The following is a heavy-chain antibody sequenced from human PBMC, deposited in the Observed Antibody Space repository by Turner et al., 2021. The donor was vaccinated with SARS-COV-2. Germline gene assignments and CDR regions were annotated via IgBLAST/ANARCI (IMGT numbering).Heavy chain of an antibody. CDR1: GGSISSYY. V-gene: IGHV4-59*08. Sequence: QVQLQESGPGLVKPSETLSLTCTVSGGSISSYYWSWIRQPPGKGLEWIGYIHYSGSTNYNPSLKSRVTISVDTSKNQFSLKLSSVTAADTAVYYCAGSRDGYNFRWGYWGQGTLVTVAS. CDR2: IHYSGST. J-gene: IGHJ4*02. CDR3: AGSRDGYNFRWGY. D-gene: IGHD5-12*01.